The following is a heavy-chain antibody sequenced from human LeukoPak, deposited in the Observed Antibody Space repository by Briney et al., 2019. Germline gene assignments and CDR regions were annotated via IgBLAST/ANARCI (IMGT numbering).Heavy chain of an antibody. D-gene: IGHD1-26*01. CDR2: ISYDGSNK. CDR3: AKDYSGSYYYFDY. CDR1: GFTFSRYA. Sequence: WGSLRLSCAASGFTFSRYAMHWVRQAPGKGLEWVAVISYDGSNKYYADSVKGRFTISRDNSKNTLYLQMNSLRAEDTAVYYCAKDYSGSYYYFDYWGQGTLVTVSS. V-gene: IGHV3-30*04. J-gene: IGHJ4*02.